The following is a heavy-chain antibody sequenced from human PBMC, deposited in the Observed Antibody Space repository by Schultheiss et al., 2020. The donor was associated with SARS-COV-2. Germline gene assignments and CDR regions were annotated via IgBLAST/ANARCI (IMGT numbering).Heavy chain of an antibody. CDR2: ISGSGGTT. V-gene: IGHV3-23*01. J-gene: IGHJ4*02. Sequence: GESLKISCAASGFTFDDYAMHWVRQAPGKGLEWVSAISGSGGTTSYADSVKGRFTISRDNSKNTLYLQMNSLRAEDTAVYHCARCFGDYNSSRLDYWGQGTLVTVSS. D-gene: IGHD6-13*01. CDR1: GFTFDDYA. CDR3: ARCFGDYNSSRLDY.